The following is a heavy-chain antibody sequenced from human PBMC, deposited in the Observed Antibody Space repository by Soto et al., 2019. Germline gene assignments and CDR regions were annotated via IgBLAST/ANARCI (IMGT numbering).Heavy chain of an antibody. CDR1: GYDFNTNW. J-gene: IGHJ4*02. Sequence: PGESLKISCRGSGYDFNTNWFGWVRQLPGRGLEWVGIMYPGDSDTRYNPSLQDHVTLSVDVTVSTAFLQWRSLETSDTGMYFCARLPRDCNKTSCYYCDHWGQGTQVTVSS. V-gene: IGHV5-51*01. D-gene: IGHD3-3*01. CDR2: MYPGDSDT. CDR3: ARLPRDCNKTSCYYCDH.